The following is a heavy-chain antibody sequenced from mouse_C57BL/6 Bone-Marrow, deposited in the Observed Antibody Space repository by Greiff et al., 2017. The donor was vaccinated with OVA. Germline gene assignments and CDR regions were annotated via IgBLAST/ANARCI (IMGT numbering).Heavy chain of an antibody. CDR1: GFNINDYY. J-gene: IGHJ1*03. Sequence: VQLQQSGAELVKPGASVKLSCTASGFNINDYYMHWVKQRTEQGLEWIGRIDPEDGETKYAPKFQGKATITADTSSNTAYLQLSSLTSEDTAVYYCASLGFHWYFDVWGTGTTVTVSS. D-gene: IGHD3-3*01. V-gene: IGHV14-2*01. CDR2: IDPEDGET. CDR3: ASLGFHWYFDV.